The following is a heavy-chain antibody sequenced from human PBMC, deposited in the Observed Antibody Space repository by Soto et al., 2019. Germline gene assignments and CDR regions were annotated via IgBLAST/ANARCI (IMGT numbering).Heavy chain of an antibody. V-gene: IGHV1-24*01. D-gene: IGHD2-2*01. CDR3: ARGGYCSSTSCYVSGYYYYGMDV. J-gene: IGHJ6*02. CDR1: GYTLSDLY. Sequence: ASVKVSCKVSGYTLSDLYMHWVRQAPGKGPERIGGFDPEDGDTLYAQKFQGRVSMTEDTSTGTVYMELSSLRSEDTAVYYCARGGYCSSTSCYVSGYYYYGMDVWGQGTTVTVSS. CDR2: FDPEDGDT.